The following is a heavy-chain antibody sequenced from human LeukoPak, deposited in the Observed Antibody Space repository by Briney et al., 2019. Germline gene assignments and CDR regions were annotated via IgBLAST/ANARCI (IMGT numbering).Heavy chain of an antibody. D-gene: IGHD3-9*01. Sequence: GGSLRLSCAVSGITVSDNYMSWVRQAPGKGLEWVSVIYSGGSTYYADSVKGRFTISRDNSKNTLYLQMNSLRAEDTAVYYCARGAYDILTGYYNPNYFDYWGQGTLVTVSS. V-gene: IGHV3-53*01. CDR2: IYSGGST. CDR1: GITVSDNY. J-gene: IGHJ4*02. CDR3: ARGAYDILTGYYNPNYFDY.